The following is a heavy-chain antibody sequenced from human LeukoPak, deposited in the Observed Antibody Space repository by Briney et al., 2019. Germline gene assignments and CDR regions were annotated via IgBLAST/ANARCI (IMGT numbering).Heavy chain of an antibody. D-gene: IGHD2-15*01. CDR3: ARGAPGSYCSGSSCPYFDY. CDR1: GYTFTSYD. J-gene: IGHJ4*02. V-gene: IGHV1-8*01. CDR2: VNPNSGHT. Sequence: ASVKVSCKASGYTFTSYDINWVRQATGQGLEWMGWVNPNSGHTGYAQKFQGRVTMTRNTSISTAYVELSSLRSEDTAVYYCARGAPGSYCSGSSCPYFDYWGQGTLVSVSS.